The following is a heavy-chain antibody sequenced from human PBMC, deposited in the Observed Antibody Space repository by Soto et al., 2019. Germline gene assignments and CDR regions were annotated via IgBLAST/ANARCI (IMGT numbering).Heavy chain of an antibody. CDR2: IYYSGRT. J-gene: IGHJ5*02. Sequence: WTWIRRHPEKGLEWIGCIYYSGRTYYNPSLRSRITISVDTSKNQVYLRLTSVTAADTAVYYCARVQRYSYGGGWFDPWGQGTLVTVSS. V-gene: IGHV4-31*02. CDR3: ARVQRYSYGGGWFDP. D-gene: IGHD5-18*01.